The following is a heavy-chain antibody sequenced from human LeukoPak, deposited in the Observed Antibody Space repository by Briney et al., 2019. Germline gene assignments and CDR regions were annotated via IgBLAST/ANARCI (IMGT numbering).Heavy chain of an antibody. CDR3: ARLSGDCGGDCLDY. D-gene: IGHD2-21*02. J-gene: IGHJ4*02. Sequence: SEPLSLTCTVSGGSISSSSYYWGWIRQPPGKGLEWIGEIYHSGSTNYNPSLKSRVTISVDTSKNQFSLKLSSVTAADTAVYYCARLSGDCGGDCLDYWGRGTLVTVSS. V-gene: IGHV4-39*07. CDR1: GGSISSSSYY. CDR2: IYHSGST.